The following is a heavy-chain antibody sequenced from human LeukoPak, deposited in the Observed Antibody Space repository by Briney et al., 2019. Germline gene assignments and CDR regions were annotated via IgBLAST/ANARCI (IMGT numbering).Heavy chain of an antibody. J-gene: IGHJ4*02. CDR3: AREQAAAGTALGY. CDR1: GGSITNNNCY. D-gene: IGHD6-13*01. CDR2: IYYSGSS. Sequence: PSKTLSLTCTVSGGSITNNNCYWGWVRQPPGKGLEWIASIYYSGSSYYNPSLKSRVTISVDTSKNQFSLKLSSVTAADTAGYYCAREQAAAGTALGYWGQGTLVTVSS. V-gene: IGHV4-39*07.